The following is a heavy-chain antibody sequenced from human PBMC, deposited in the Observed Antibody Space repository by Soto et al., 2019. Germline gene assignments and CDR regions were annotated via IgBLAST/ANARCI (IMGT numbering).Heavy chain of an antibody. V-gene: IGHV1-2*02. D-gene: IGHD5-12*01. CDR2: INLNSGDT. Sequence: ASVKVSWKTSGDTFTDSSMHWVRQAPGQGLEWMGWINLNSGDTNYAEKFRGRVTMTRDTSIITAYMELTRLKSDDTAVYYCARDLGGYDLYGPDTWGQGTLVTVSS. J-gene: IGHJ5*02. CDR3: ARDLGGYDLYGPDT. CDR1: GDTFTDSS.